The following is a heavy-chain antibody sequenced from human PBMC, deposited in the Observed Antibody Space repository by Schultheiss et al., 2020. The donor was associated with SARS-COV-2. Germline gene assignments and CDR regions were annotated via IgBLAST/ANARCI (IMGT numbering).Heavy chain of an antibody. Sequence: SETLSLTCAVYGGSFSGYYWSWIRQPPGKGLEWIGYIYHSGSTYYNPSLKSRVTISVDKSKNQFSLKLSSVTAADTAVYYCARAHYDSSGYYYFDYWGQGTLVTVSS. CDR1: GGSFSGYY. CDR2: IYHSGST. V-gene: IGHV4-34*01. D-gene: IGHD3-22*01. CDR3: ARAHYDSSGYYYFDY. J-gene: IGHJ4*02.